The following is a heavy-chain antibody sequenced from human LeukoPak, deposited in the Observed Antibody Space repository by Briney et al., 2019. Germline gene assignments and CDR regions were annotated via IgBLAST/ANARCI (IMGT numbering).Heavy chain of an antibody. J-gene: IGHJ4*02. CDR1: GFTFSSYA. Sequence: GGSLRLSCAASGFTFSSYAMHWVRQAPGKGLEWVAVISYDGSNKYYADSVKGRFTISRDNSKNTLYLQINSLRAEDTAVYYCAKQGHYFDYWGQGTLVTVSS. CDR3: AKQGHYFDY. V-gene: IGHV3-30*04. CDR2: ISYDGSNK.